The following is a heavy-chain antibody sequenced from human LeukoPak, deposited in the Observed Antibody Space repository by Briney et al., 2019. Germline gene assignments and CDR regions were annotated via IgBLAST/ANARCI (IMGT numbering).Heavy chain of an antibody. V-gene: IGHV6-1*01. CDR3: ARRLTQYDCFDP. CDR2: TYYRSTWYN. CDR1: GDSVSSNSVT. J-gene: IGHJ5*02. D-gene: IGHD2-2*01. Sequence: SQTLSLTCAIPGDSVSSNSVTWNWIRQSPSRGLEWLGRTYYRSTWYNDYAVSVRGRITVNPDTSKNQFSLHLNSVTPEDTAVYYCARRLTQYDCFDPWGQGILVTVSS.